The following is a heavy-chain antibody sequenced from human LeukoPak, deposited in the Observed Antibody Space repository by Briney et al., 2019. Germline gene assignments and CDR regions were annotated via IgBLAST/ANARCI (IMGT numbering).Heavy chain of an antibody. V-gene: IGHV1-24*01. CDR2: FDPEEAKM. CDR3: ATRSGDFWSGYVD. Sequence: ASVRVSCKVSGYSVTELSMQWVRQAPGKGLECLGGFDPEEAKMVYAQKFQGRVTMTEDTSTDTAYMELRALTSEDTAVYYCATRSGDFWSGYVDWGPGTLVAVSS. D-gene: IGHD3-3*01. CDR1: GYSVTELS. J-gene: IGHJ4*02.